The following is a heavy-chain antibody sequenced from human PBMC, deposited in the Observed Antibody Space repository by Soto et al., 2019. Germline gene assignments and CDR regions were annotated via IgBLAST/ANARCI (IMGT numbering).Heavy chain of an antibody. CDR3: ARDLDGLHDDNSGPYPRPG. CDR1: GGSISSDDYY. J-gene: IGHJ1*01. V-gene: IGHV4-30-4*01. Sequence: PSETLSRTCTVSGGSISSDDYYWSWIRQSPGRGLEWIGYIHSSGSIYYNPSLKSRATMSIDTARNQFSLKVSSVTVADTAVYYCARDLDGLHDDNSGPYPRPGWGQGTLVTVS. D-gene: IGHD3-22*01. CDR2: IHSSGSI.